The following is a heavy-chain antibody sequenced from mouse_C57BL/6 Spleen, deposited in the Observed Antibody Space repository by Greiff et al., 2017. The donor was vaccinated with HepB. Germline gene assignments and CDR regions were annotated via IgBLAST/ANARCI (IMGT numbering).Heavy chain of an antibody. Sequence: VQLQQSGAELARPGASVKLSCKASGYTFTSYGISWVKQRTGQGLEWIGEIYPRSGNTYYNEKFKGKATLTADKSSSTAYMELRSLTSEDSAVYFCARGDSYGNYVDAMDYWGQGTSVTVSS. D-gene: IGHD2-1*01. V-gene: IGHV1-81*01. CDR2: IYPRSGNT. J-gene: IGHJ4*01. CDR3: ARGDSYGNYVDAMDY. CDR1: GYTFTSYG.